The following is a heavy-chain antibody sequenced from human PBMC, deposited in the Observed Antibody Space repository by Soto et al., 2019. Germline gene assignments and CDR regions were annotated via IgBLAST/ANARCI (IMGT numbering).Heavy chain of an antibody. D-gene: IGHD3-22*01. CDR3: AKALSPSDYYDTSGYYQKNIDY. J-gene: IGHJ4*02. CDR1: GFTFSSYA. Sequence: EVQLLESGGDLVQPGGSLRLSCAASGFTFSSYAMSWVRQAPGKGLEWVSAISGSGGSTYYADSVKGRFSISRDNSKNXXYXQXNSLRAEDTAVYYCAKALSPSDYYDTSGYYQKNIDYWGQGTLVTVSS. CDR2: ISGSGGST. V-gene: IGHV3-23*01.